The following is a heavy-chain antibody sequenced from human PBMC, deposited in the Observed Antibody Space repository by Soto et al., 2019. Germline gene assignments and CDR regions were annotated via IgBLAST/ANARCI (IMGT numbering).Heavy chain of an antibody. CDR3: ASFSYYYGSGSYIDY. V-gene: IGHV4-39*01. CDR1: GGSISSSSYY. D-gene: IGHD3-10*01. Sequence: PSETLSLTCTVSGGSISSSSYYWGWIRQPPGKGLEWIGSIYYSGSTYYNPSLKSRVTISVDTSKNQFSLKLSSVTAADTAVYYCASFSYYYGSGSYIDYWGQGTLVTVSS. CDR2: IYYSGST. J-gene: IGHJ4*02.